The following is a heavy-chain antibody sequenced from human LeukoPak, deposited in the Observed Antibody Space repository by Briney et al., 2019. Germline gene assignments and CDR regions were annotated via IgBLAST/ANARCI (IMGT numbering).Heavy chain of an antibody. CDR3: ARDSGYGEDYFDY. J-gene: IGHJ4*02. D-gene: IGHD5-12*01. V-gene: IGHV3-21*01. CDR2: ISSSSSYI. CDR1: GFTFSSYS. Sequence: GGSLRLSCAASGFTFSSYSMNWVRQAPGKGLEWVSSISSSSSYIYYADPVKGRFTISRDNAKNSLYLQMNSLRAKDTAVYYCARDSGYGEDYFDYWGQGTLVTVSS.